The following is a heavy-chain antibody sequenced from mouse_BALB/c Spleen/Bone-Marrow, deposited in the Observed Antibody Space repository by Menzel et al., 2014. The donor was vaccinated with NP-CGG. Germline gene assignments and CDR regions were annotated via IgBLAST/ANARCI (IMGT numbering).Heavy chain of an antibody. D-gene: IGHD2-1*01. CDR1: GYTFTDYW. J-gene: IGHJ2*01. Sequence: QVQLKESGAELVMPGASVEMSCKASGYTFTDYWMHWVKQRPGQGLEWVGAIDTSDSYTGYNQKFKGKATLTVDESSSTAYMQLSSLTSEDSAVYYCAFYYGNYGDYWGQGTTLTVSS. CDR3: AFYYGNYGDY. CDR2: IDTSDSYT. V-gene: IGHV1-69*01.